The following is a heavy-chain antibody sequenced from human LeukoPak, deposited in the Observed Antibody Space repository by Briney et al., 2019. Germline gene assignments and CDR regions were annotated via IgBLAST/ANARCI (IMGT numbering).Heavy chain of an antibody. V-gene: IGHV1-2*02. CDR1: GYTFTGYY. J-gene: IGHJ4*02. CDR2: INPNSGGT. D-gene: IGHD2-2*02. CDR3: ARDHCSSTSCYTGRGPDC. Sequence: SVKVSRKASGYTFTGYYMHWVRQAPGQGLEWMGWINPNSGGTNYAQKFQGRVTMTRDTSISTAYMELSRLRSDDTAVYYCARDHCSSTSCYTGRGPDCWGQGTLVTVSS.